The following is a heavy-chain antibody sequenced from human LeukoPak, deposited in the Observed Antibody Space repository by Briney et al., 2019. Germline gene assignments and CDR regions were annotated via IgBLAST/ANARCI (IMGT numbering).Heavy chain of an antibody. CDR2: IFHSGST. CDR3: ARLATVFDF. CDR1: GGSISSSSYY. J-gene: IGHJ4*02. Sequence: SETLSLTCTVSGGSISSSSYYWGWIRQPPGKGLEWIGSIFHSGSTYYNPSLQGRVTMFVDTSKNQFSLKLSSVTAADTAVYYCARLATVFDFWGQGTLVTVSS. V-gene: IGHV4-39*01. D-gene: IGHD1-1*01.